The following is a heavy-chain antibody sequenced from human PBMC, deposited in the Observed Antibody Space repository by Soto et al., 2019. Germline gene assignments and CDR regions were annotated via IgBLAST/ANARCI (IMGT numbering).Heavy chain of an antibody. J-gene: IGHJ4*02. CDR3: ARGAFSSSWYRESHFDS. CDR1: GGSISSGGYY. Sequence: QVQLQESGPGLVKPSQTLSLTCTVSGGSISSGGYYWSWIRHHPGKGLEWIGYIFYSGSTFYSPSLKSRVTISVDTARNQFSLNLRSVTAEDTAVYYSARGAFSSSWYRESHFDSWGPGTLVTVSS. CDR2: IFYSGST. D-gene: IGHD6-13*01. V-gene: IGHV4-31*03.